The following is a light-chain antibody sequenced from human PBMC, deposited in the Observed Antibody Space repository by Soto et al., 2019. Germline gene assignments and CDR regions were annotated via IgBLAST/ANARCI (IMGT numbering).Light chain of an antibody. CDR2: AAS. CDR1: QSISSY. Sequence: DIQMTQSPSSLSGSVGDRVTITCRASQSISSYLNWYQQKPGKAPKLLIYAASSLQSGVPSRFSGSGSGTDFTLTISSLQPEDFATYYCQQSYSTLWTFGQGTKV. CDR3: QQSYSTLWT. V-gene: IGKV1-39*01. J-gene: IGKJ1*01.